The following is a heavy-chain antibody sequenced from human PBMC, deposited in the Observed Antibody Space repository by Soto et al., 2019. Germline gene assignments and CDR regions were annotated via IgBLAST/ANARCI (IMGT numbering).Heavy chain of an antibody. CDR2: VFHTGTT. J-gene: IGHJ4*02. CDR3: ARSAGWYAVHS. Sequence: QVQLQESGPGLVKPSGTLSLTCAVSGDSVSSPYYWCWVRQPPGKGLEWFGEVFHTGTTSYNPSLRSRVTISMDKSNNQFPLDLTSVTAADTAVYYCARSAGWYAVHSWGPGTLVIVSS. D-gene: IGHD6-19*01. CDR1: GDSVSSPYY. V-gene: IGHV4-4*02.